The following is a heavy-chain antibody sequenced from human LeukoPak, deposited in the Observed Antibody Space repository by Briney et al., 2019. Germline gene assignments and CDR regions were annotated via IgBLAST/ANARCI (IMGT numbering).Heavy chain of an antibody. CDR2: IWYDGSNK. Sequence: GGSLRLSCGPCGFTFSRYGMQGVRQAPGKGLEWVAVIWYDGSNKYYADSVKGRFTIYRDNSKNTLYLEGNNLRAEDTAVYCCARGRCDTGGLHGMDVWGQGTTVTVSS. CDR1: GFTFSRYG. V-gene: IGHV3-33*01. D-gene: IGHD2-8*02. J-gene: IGHJ6*02. CDR3: ARGRCDTGGLHGMDV.